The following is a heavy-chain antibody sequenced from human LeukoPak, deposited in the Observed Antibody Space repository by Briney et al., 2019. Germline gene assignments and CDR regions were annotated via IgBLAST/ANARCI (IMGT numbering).Heavy chain of an antibody. Sequence: ASVKVPCKASGYTFTSYGISWVRQAPGQGLEWMGGIIPIFGTANYAQKFQGRVTITADESTSTAYMELSSLRSEDTAVYYCARGSTPSYGSGSYTWFDPWGQGTLVTVSS. V-gene: IGHV1-69*13. J-gene: IGHJ5*02. CDR3: ARGSTPSYGSGSYTWFDP. CDR1: GYTFTSYG. D-gene: IGHD3-10*01. CDR2: IIPIFGTA.